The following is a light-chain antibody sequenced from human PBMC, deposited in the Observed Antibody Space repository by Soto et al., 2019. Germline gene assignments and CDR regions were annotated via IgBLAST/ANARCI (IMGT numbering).Light chain of an antibody. V-gene: IGKV3-15*01. Sequence: EIVMTQSPATLSVSPGERVTLSCRASESINRNLVWYQKRPGQAPRLVIYGASTRATGIPARFSGSGSGTDFTLTIRSLQSEDLAVYYCQQCHNWPRTFGQGTKVEIK. CDR3: QQCHNWPRT. CDR1: ESINRN. J-gene: IGKJ1*01. CDR2: GAS.